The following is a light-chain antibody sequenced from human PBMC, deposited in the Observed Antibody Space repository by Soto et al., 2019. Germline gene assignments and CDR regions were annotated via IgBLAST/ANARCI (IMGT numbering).Light chain of an antibody. J-gene: IGKJ1*01. CDR2: GAS. Sequence: EIVLTQSPGILSLSPGERATLSCRASQSVSNDFLAWYQQKPGQAPRLLIYGASTRATDVPDRFSGSGSGADFTLSFRRLEPEDFAVYYCQQYGSSPPRTFGQGTKVDIK. CDR3: QQYGSSPPRT. V-gene: IGKV3-20*01. CDR1: QSVSNDF.